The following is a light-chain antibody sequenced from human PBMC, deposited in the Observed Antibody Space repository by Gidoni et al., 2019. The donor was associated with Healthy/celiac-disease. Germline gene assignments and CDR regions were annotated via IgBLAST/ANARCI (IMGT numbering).Light chain of an antibody. CDR2: AAS. CDR3: QQSYSTLLFT. Sequence: DIQMTQSPSSLSASVGDRVTITCRASHSISIYFNWYQQKPGKAPKPLIYAASSLQSGVRSRFSGSGSGTDVTLTISSLQPEDFATDYCQQSYSTLLFTFGPGTKVDIK. J-gene: IGKJ3*01. CDR1: HSISIY. V-gene: IGKV1-39*01.